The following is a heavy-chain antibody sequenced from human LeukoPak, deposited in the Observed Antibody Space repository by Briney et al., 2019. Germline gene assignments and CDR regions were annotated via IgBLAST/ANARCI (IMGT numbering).Heavy chain of an antibody. J-gene: IGHJ4*02. CDR2: VNSDGTST. D-gene: IGHD3-16*01. V-gene: IGHV3-74*01. CDR3: VRALGDN. Sequence: GGSLRLSCAASGLTFSNSWMNWVRQAPGKGLVWVSRVNSDGTSTNYADSVKGRFTISKDNTKNTLYLQMSGLRAEDSAIYYCVRALGDNWGQGTLVTVSS. CDR1: GLTFSNSW.